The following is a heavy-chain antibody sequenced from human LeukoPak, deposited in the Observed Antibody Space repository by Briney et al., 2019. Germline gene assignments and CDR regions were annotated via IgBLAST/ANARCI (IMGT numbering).Heavy chain of an antibody. Sequence: GASVKVSCKASGYTFTSYGISWVRQAPGQGLEWMGWISAYNGNTNYAQKLQGRVTMTTDTSTSTAYMELRSLRSDDTAVYYCARARPKTYYYDSSGYMDYWGQGTLVTVSS. CDR1: GYTFTSYG. V-gene: IGHV1-18*01. CDR3: ARARPKTYYYDSSGYMDY. J-gene: IGHJ4*02. CDR2: ISAYNGNT. D-gene: IGHD3-22*01.